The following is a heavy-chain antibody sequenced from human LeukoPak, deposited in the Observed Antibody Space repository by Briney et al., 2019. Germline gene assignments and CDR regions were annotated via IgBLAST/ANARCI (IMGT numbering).Heavy chain of an antibody. CDR1: GGSISSSSSYY. J-gene: IGHJ4*02. V-gene: IGHV4-39*07. Sequence: SETLSLTCSVSGGSISSSSSYYWGWIRQPPGKGLEWIGSIYYSGSTYYNTSLKSRVTISVDTSKNQFSLKLSSVTAADTAVYYCARDPPSITMVRGVKGEGYWGQGTLVTVSS. CDR2: IYYSGST. CDR3: ARDPPSITMVRGVKGEGY. D-gene: IGHD3-10*01.